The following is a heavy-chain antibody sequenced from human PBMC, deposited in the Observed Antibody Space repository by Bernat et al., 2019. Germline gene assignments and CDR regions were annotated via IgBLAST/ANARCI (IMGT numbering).Heavy chain of an antibody. CDR3: AKEYQWLVLGRVLE. V-gene: IGHV3-23*01. CDR2: ISGSGGST. J-gene: IGHJ4*02. Sequence: EVQLLESGGGLVQPGGSLRLSWAASGFTFSSYAMSWVRQASGKGLEWVSAISGSGGSTYYVDSVKGRFTISRDNSKNTLYLQMNSLRAEDTAVYDCAKEYQWLVLGRVLEWGQGTLVTVSS. CDR1: GFTFSSYA. D-gene: IGHD6-19*01.